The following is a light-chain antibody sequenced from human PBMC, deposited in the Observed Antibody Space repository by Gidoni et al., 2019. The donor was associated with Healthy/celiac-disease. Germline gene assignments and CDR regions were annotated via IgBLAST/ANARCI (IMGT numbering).Light chain of an antibody. CDR2: RVS. CDR1: QGLVHSDGNTF. CDR3: MQGTHWPWT. Sequence: DVVMTQSPLSLPVTLGQPASISCRSSQGLVHSDGNTFLTWFQQRPGQSPRRLIYRVSNRDSGVPERFSGSGSGTDFTLKISRVEAEDVGVYYCMQGTHWPWTFGQGTKVEIK. V-gene: IGKV2-30*02. J-gene: IGKJ1*01.